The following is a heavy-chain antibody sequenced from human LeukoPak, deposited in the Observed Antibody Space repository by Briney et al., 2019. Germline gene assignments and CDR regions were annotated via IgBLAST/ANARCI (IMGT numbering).Heavy chain of an antibody. V-gene: IGHV3-23*01. J-gene: IGHJ4*02. CDR2: ISSSGSPT. Sequence: GGSLILSCAASGFTFSSFAMTWVRQAPGKRLEWVSLISSSGSPTYYADSVKGRFTISRDNSKNTLYLQMNSLRADDTAVYYCAKGRGSWSCYFDYWGQGTLVTVSS. CDR3: AKGRGSWSCYFDY. CDR1: GFTFSSFA. D-gene: IGHD6-13*01.